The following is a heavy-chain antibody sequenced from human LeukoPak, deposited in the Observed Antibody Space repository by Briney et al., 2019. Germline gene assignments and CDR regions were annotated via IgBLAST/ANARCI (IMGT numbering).Heavy chain of an antibody. CDR1: GFTFDDYA. CDR2: ISWNSGSI. D-gene: IGHD2-15*01. J-gene: IGHJ2*01. V-gene: IGHV3-9*01. CDR3: AKERMRDWYFDL. Sequence: GGSLRLSCAASGFTFDDYAMHWVRQAPGKGLEWVSGISWNSGSIGYADSVKGRFTISRDNAKNSLYLQMNSLRAEDTAVYYCAKERMRDWYFDLWGRGTLVTVSS.